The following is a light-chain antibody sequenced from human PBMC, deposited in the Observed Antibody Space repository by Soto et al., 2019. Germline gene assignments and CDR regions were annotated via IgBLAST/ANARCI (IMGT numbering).Light chain of an antibody. Sequence: VLTQSPGTLYLSPGERATLSCRASQSVSRYLVWYQQKPCQAPRLLIYVASSRASGIPDRFSGSWSGTDFTLSINRLGPEDSAVYYCQKLDTSPYTFGQGTKLEIK. J-gene: IGKJ2*01. CDR1: QSVSRY. CDR2: VAS. V-gene: IGKV3-20*01. CDR3: QKLDTSPYT.